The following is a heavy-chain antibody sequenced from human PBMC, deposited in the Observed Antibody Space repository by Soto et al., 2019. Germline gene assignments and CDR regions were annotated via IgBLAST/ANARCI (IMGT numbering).Heavy chain of an antibody. CDR1: GYSFTTYW. Sequence: PGESLKISGKGSGYSFTTYWICWVRQMPGKGLEWMGIIYPGDSDTRYSPSFQGQVTISADKSISTAYLQWSSLKASDTAMYYCARPREVRGLIGFDYWGQGTLVTVSS. D-gene: IGHD3-10*01. CDR2: IYPGDSDT. J-gene: IGHJ4*02. V-gene: IGHV5-51*01. CDR3: ARPREVRGLIGFDY.